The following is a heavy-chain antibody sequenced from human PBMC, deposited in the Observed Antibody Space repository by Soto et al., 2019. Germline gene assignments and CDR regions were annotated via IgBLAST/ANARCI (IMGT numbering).Heavy chain of an antibody. CDR2: IVTAGDP. Sequence: GGSLRLSCAASGFTFSSYDMHWVRQATGKGLEWVSAIVTAGDPYYPGSVKGRFTISRENAKNSLYLQMNSLRAGDTAVYYCARALIAVAGLDYYYYGMDVWGQGTTVTVSS. J-gene: IGHJ6*02. V-gene: IGHV3-13*05. CDR3: ARALIAVAGLDYYYYGMDV. D-gene: IGHD6-19*01. CDR1: GFTFSSYD.